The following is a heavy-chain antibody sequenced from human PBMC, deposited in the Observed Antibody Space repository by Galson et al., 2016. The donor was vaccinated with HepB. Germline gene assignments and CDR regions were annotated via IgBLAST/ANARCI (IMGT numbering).Heavy chain of an antibody. D-gene: IGHD1-1*01. CDR2: ISTRRTT. V-gene: IGHV3-23*01. J-gene: IGHJ5*02. CDR3: AKERLVRRIVYH. CDR1: GFVFSNFG. Sequence: SLRLSCAASGFVFSNFGLSWVRQAPGKGLEWVASISTRRTTYYSDSVQGRFTISRDNSNNTLYLQMNGLRAEDTAVYYCAKERLVRRIVYHWGQGTLLTVSS.